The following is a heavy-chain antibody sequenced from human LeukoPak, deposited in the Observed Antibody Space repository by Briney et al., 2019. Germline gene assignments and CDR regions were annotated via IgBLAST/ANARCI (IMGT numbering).Heavy chain of an antibody. Sequence: ASVKVSCKASGYTFTGYYMHWVRQAPGQGLEWMGRINPNSGGTNYAQKFQGRVTITADESTSTAYMELSSLRSEDTAVYYCARVGYYYDSSGYSYTFDYWGQGTLVTVSS. CDR2: INPNSGGT. V-gene: IGHV1-2*06. D-gene: IGHD3-22*01. CDR3: ARVGYYYDSSGYSYTFDY. CDR1: GYTFTGYY. J-gene: IGHJ4*02.